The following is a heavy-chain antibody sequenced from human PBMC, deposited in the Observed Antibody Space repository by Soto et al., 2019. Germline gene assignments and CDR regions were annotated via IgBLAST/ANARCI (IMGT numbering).Heavy chain of an antibody. CDR1: GGSISSSSYY. CDR3: ASSTAAAGEDDYYYYYMDV. V-gene: IGHV4-39*01. J-gene: IGHJ6*03. D-gene: IGHD6-13*01. Sequence: QLQLQESGPGLVKPSETLSLTCTVSGGSISSSSYYWGWIRQPPGKGLEWIGSIYYSGSTYYNPSLQSRVTITVDTSTNQFSLKLSSVTAADKAVYYCASSTAAAGEDDYYYYYMDVWGKGTTVTVSS. CDR2: IYYSGST.